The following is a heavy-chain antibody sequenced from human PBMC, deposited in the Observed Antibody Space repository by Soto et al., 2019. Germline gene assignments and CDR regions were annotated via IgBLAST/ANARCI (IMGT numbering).Heavy chain of an antibody. V-gene: IGHV3-23*01. J-gene: IGHJ4*02. CDR1: GFTFSSYA. Sequence: GGSLSLSCAASGFTFSSYAMSWVRQAPGKGLEWVSAISGSGGSTYYADSVKGRFTISRDNSKNTLYLQMNSLRAEDTAVYYCARGAARLEYYFDYWGQGTLVTVSS. D-gene: IGHD6-6*01. CDR3: ARGAARLEYYFDY. CDR2: ISGSGGST.